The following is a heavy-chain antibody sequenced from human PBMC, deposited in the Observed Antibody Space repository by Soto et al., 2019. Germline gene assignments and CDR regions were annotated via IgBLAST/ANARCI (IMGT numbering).Heavy chain of an antibody. CDR2: IYYSGNT. V-gene: IGHV4-59*01. J-gene: IGHJ4*02. D-gene: IGHD2-15*01. CDR3: AKYRCTDAEGYTFDY. CDR1: GDSISGYY. Sequence: SETLSLTCTVSGDSISGYYWSWIRQPPGKGLQWIGYIYYSGNTNYNPSLKGRVTMSVDTSKNQFSLQVSSVTAADTAVYFCAKYRCTDAEGYTFDYWGQGALVTVSS.